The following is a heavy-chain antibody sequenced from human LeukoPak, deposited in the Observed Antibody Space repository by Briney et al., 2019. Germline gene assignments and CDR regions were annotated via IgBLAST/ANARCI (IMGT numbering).Heavy chain of an antibody. CDR2: ISSSDSTI. Sequence: GGSLRLSCAASGFTFSSYEMHWVRQPPGKGLEWVSYISSSDSTIYYADSVKGRFTISRDNAKNSLYLQMNSLRAEDTAVYYCARDHGGSPPFDYWGQGTLVTDSS. D-gene: IGHD4-23*01. J-gene: IGHJ4*02. CDR1: GFTFSSYE. V-gene: IGHV3-48*03. CDR3: ARDHGGSPPFDY.